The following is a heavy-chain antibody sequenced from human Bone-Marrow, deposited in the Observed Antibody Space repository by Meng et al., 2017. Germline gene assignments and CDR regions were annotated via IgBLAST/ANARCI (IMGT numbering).Heavy chain of an antibody. V-gene: IGHV3-15*01. D-gene: IGHD6-13*01. CDR3: ATGAAAADH. CDR1: GLSFTEAW. J-gene: IGHJ4*02. Sequence: EVRLVGARHGLVKPGRSLRLSCYASGLSFTEAWMSWVCQAPGKGLEWVGRIKRNSDGGTIDYAAPVKGRFTISRDDSKNTLYLQMDSLITEDTAVYFCATGAAAADHWGQGTLVTVSS. CDR2: IKRNSDGGTI.